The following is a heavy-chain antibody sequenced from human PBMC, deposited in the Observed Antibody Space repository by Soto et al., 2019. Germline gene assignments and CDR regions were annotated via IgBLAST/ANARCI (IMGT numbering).Heavy chain of an antibody. CDR2: IIPIFGTA. D-gene: IGHD2-2*01. J-gene: IGHJ6*02. CDR1: GGTFSSYA. V-gene: IGHV1-69*01. CDR3: ARRGGDIVVVPAADYYYYGMDV. Sequence: QVQLVQSGAVVKKPGSSVKVSCKASGGTFSSYAISWVRQAPGQGLEWMGGIIPIFGTANYAQKFQGRVTITADESTSTAYMELSSLRSEDTAVYYCARRGGDIVVVPAADYYYYGMDVWGQGTTVTVSS.